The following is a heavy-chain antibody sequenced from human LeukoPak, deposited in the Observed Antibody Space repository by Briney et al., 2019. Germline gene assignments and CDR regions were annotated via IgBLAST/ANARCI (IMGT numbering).Heavy chain of an antibody. CDR3: ARNYYDSSGLSSSAFDI. D-gene: IGHD3-22*01. CDR2: ISSSGSTI. CDR1: GFTFSSYE. V-gene: IGHV3-48*03. Sequence: GGSLRLSCAASGFTFSSYEMNWVRQAPGKGLEWVSYISSSGSTIYYADSVKGRFTISRDNAKNSLYLQMNSLRAEDTAVYYCARNYYDSSGLSSSAFDIWGQGTMVTVSS. J-gene: IGHJ3*02.